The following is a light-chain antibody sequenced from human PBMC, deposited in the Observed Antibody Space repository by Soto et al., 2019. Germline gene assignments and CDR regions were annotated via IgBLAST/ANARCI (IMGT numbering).Light chain of an antibody. J-gene: IGLJ1*01. CDR1: SSDVGSYNL. CDR3: CSYAGSSPYV. V-gene: IGLV2-23*01. Sequence: SALTQPASVSGSPGQSITISCTGTSSDVGSYNLVSWYQQHPGKAPKLMIYEGSRRPSGVSNRFSGSKSGNTASLTISGLQAEDEADYYCCSYAGSSPYVFGNGTKVTVL. CDR2: EGS.